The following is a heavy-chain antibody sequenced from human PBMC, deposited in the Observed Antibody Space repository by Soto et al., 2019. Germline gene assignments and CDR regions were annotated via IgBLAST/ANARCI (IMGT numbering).Heavy chain of an antibody. D-gene: IGHD3-10*01. Sequence: ASVKVSCKASGYTFTSYYMHWVRQAPGQGLEWMGIINPSGGSTSYAQKFQGRVTMTRDTSTSTVYMELSSLRSEDTAVYYCARFGAGAMVRGVIDKNYYYYYLAVWGKETTVTVSS. CDR1: GYTFTSYY. CDR2: INPSGGST. J-gene: IGHJ6*03. V-gene: IGHV1-46*03. CDR3: ARFGAGAMVRGVIDKNYYYYYLAV.